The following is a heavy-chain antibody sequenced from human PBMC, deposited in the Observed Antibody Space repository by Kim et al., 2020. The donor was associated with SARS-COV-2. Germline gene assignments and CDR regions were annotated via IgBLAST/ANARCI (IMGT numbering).Heavy chain of an antibody. Sequence: ASVKVSCKASGYTFTGYYMHWVRQAPGQGLEWMGWINPNSGGTNYAQKFQGRVTMTRDTSISTAYMELSSLRSDDTAVYYCARADGGYCTSGVCFRHYSYGYDYWGQGTQVTVSS. CDR3: ARADGGYCTSGVCFRHYSYGYDY. V-gene: IGHV1-2*02. CDR1: GYTFTGYY. J-gene: IGHJ4*02. D-gene: IGHD2-8*01. CDR2: INPNSGGT.